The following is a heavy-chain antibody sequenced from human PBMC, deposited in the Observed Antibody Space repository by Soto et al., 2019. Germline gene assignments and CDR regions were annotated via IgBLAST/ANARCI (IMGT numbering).Heavy chain of an antibody. Sequence: EVQLLESGEGLVQPGGSLKLSCAASGFTFSNYAMSWVRQAPGKGLEWVSGIGSSGSNTYYADSVKGRFTISRDNSKNTLFLQMNCLRAEDTAEYYCARVVRYFDTPYGMDVWGQGTTFTVSS. CDR2: IGSSGSNT. CDR1: GFTFSNYA. J-gene: IGHJ6*02. D-gene: IGHD3-9*01. CDR3: ARVVRYFDTPYGMDV. V-gene: IGHV3-23*01.